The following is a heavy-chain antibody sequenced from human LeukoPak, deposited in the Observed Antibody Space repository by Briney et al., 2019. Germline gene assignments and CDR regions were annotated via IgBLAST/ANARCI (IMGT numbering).Heavy chain of an antibody. CDR2: IYNTGST. V-gene: IGHV3-66*01. D-gene: IGHD4-11*01. J-gene: IGHJ4*02. CDR3: ARVQEYSNGSY. Sequence: GGSLRLSCAASGFTVSSNYMSWVRQAPGKGLECVALIYNTGSTYYADSVKGRFTISTDNSKNTLYLQMNSLRAEDTAVYYCARVQEYSNGSYWGQGILVTVSS. CDR1: GFTVSSNY.